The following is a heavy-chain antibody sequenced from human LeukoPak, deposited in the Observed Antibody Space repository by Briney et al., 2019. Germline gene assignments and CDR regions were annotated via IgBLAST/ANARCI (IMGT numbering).Heavy chain of an antibody. CDR2: INSDGRST. V-gene: IGHV3-74*01. CDR1: GFTFSSYW. D-gene: IGHD3-22*01. J-gene: IGHJ4*02. CDR3: ARHSSGYNHYDY. Sequence: GGSLRLSCAASGFTFSSYWMHWVRQAPGKGLGWVSRINSDGRSTSYADSVKGRFTISRENSKNTLHLQMRSLRAEDTAVYYCARHSSGYNHYDYWGPGTPVTVAS.